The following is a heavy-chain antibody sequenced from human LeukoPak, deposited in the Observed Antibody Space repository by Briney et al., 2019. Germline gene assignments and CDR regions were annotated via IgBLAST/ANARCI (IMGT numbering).Heavy chain of an antibody. D-gene: IGHD3-10*01. Sequence: GRSLRLSCAASGFTFSSYAMHWVRQAPGKGLEWVAVISYDGSNKYYADSVNGRFTISRDNSKNTLYLQMNSLRAEDTAVYYCARGETYYYGSGSYLTGYYYYYGMDVWGQGTTVTVSS. J-gene: IGHJ6*02. V-gene: IGHV3-30-3*01. CDR3: ARGETYYYGSGSYLTGYYYYYGMDV. CDR2: ISYDGSNK. CDR1: GFTFSSYA.